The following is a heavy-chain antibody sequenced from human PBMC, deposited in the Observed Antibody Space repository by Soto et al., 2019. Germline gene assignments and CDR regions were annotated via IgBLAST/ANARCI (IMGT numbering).Heavy chain of an antibody. J-gene: IGHJ5*02. D-gene: IGHD3-9*01. CDR1: GFTFSSYS. CDR3: ARESLRYFDWFDP. CDR2: ISSSSSTI. V-gene: IGHV3-48*02. Sequence: GGSLRLSCAASGFTFSSYSMNWVRQAPGKGLEWVSCISSSSSTIYYADSVKGRFTISRDNAKNSLYLQMNSLRDEDTAVYYCARESLRYFDWFDPWGQGTLVTVSS.